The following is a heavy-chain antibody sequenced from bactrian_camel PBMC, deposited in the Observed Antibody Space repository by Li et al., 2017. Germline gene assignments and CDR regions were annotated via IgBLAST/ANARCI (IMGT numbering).Heavy chain of an antibody. Sequence: QLVESGGGLVQPGGSLRLSCAASGFVFTDYPFTWVRHRPGKDLEWVASVNSRSITDYPLSVKGRFTISRDNARNTVDLQMNSLSIEDTAMYYCLVGFDYWGQGTQVTV. CDR3: LVGFDY. CDR1: GFVFTDYP. V-gene: IGHV3S40*01. J-gene: IGHJ4*01. D-gene: IGHD2*01. CDR2: VNSRSIT.